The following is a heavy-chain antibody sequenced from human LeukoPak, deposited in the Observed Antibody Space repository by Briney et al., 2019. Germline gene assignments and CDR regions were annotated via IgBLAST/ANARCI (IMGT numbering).Heavy chain of an antibody. CDR1: GGTFSSYA. CDR3: ARGVLGDILTGYYLYFYGLDV. D-gene: IGHD3-9*01. J-gene: IGHJ6*02. Sequence: AASVKVSCKASGGTFSSYAISWVRQAPGQGLEWMGGIIPIFGTANYAQKFQGRVTITADESTSTAYMELSSLRSEDTAVYYCARGVLGDILTGYYLYFYGLDVWGQGTTVTVSS. V-gene: IGHV1-69*01. CDR2: IIPIFGTA.